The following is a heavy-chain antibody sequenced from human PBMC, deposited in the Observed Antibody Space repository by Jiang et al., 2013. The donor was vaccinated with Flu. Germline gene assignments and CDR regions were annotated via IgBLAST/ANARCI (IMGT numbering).Heavy chain of an antibody. CDR3: AKDRMGATVTYFDY. CDR2: ISYDGSNK. D-gene: IGHD4-17*01. CDR1: GFTFSSYG. J-gene: IGHJ4*02. Sequence: VQLVESGGGVVQPGRSLRLSCAASGFTFSSYGMHWVRQAPGKGLEWVAVISYDGSNKYYADSVKGRFTISRDNSKNTLYLQMNSLRAEDTAVYYCAKDRMGATVTYFDYWGQGTLVTVSS. V-gene: IGHV3-30*18.